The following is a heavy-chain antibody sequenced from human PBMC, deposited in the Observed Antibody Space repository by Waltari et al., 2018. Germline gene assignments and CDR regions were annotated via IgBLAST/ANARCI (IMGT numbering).Heavy chain of an antibody. CDR1: GFTFSSYA. J-gene: IGHJ3*02. V-gene: IGHV3-23*01. CDR3: AKDRDYYYSSGYYYRPDAFDI. D-gene: IGHD3-22*01. Sequence: EVQLLESGGGLVQPGGSLRLSCAASGFTFSSYAMSWVRQAPGKGLEWVSSISHSGGSTYYADSVKGRFSISRDNSKNTVYLQMNSLRAEDTAVYYCAKDRDYYYSSGYYYRPDAFDIWGQGTMVTVSS. CDR2: ISHSGGST.